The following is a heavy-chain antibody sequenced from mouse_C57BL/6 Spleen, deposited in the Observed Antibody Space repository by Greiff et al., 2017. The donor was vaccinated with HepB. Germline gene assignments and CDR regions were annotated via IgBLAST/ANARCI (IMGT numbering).Heavy chain of an antibody. V-gene: IGHV7-3*01. CDR1: GFTFTAYY. CDR2: IRNKANGYTT. CDR3: ASSTTVVEWYYAMDY. Sequence: EVKLVESGGGLVQPGGSLSLSCEASGFTFTAYYMSWVRQPPGKALEWLGFIRNKANGYTTEYSAYVKGRFTISKDNSQSILYLQMNDLRAEDSATYYCASSTTVVEWYYAMDYWGEGTSCTVSS. D-gene: IGHD1-1*01. J-gene: IGHJ4*01.